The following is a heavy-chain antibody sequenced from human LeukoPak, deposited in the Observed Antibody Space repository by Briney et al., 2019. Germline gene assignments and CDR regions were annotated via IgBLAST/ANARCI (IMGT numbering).Heavy chain of an antibody. CDR3: ATLTGTTGSDDY. CDR1: GFTFSISA. Sequence: GTSLRLSCAASGFTFSISATHWVRQAPGKGLEWVAVISFDGSNKYYADSVKGRFTVSRDNSKSTLFLQMSTLRAEDTAVYYCATLTGTTGSDDYWGQGTLVTVSS. V-gene: IGHV3-30*04. J-gene: IGHJ4*02. D-gene: IGHD1-20*01. CDR2: ISFDGSNK.